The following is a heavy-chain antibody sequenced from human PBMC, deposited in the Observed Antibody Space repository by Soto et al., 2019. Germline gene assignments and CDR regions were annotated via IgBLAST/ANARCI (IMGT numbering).Heavy chain of an antibody. CDR1: GFSFNSYL. V-gene: IGHV3-74*01. Sequence: GGSLRLSCAASGFSFNSYLMDWVRQAPGKGLVWVSRISSDGTSTSYADSVKGRFTISRDNAKNTLYLQMSSLRADDTAVYYCARALSVIRGVFCYWGQGTLVTVSS. CDR3: ARALSVIRGVFCY. J-gene: IGHJ4*02. D-gene: IGHD3-10*01. CDR2: ISSDGTST.